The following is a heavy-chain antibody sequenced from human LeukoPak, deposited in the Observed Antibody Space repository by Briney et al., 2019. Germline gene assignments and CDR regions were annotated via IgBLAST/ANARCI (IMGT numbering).Heavy chain of an antibody. CDR1: GFTFSSYG. CDR2: ISSSSSYI. J-gene: IGHJ4*02. D-gene: IGHD3-22*01. CDR3: ARDYYDSSGNDDY. Sequence: PGGSLRLSCAASGFTFSSYGMHWVRQAPGKGLEWVSSISSSSSYIYYADSVKGRFTISRDNAKNSLYLQMNSLRAEDTAVYYCARDYYDSSGNDDYWGQGTLVTVSS. V-gene: IGHV3-21*01.